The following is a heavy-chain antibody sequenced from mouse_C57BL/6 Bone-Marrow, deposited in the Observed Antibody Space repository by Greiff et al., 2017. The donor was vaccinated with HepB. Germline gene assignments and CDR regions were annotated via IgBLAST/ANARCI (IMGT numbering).Heavy chain of an antibody. Sequence: QVQLQQSGAELVKPGASVKMSCKASGYTFTTYPIAWVKQNHGKSLEWIGNFHPYNDDTKYNEKFKGKATLTVEKSSSTVYLALSLLTSDDSAVYYCARDYYGSSYPFYYAMDYWGQGTSVTVSS. CDR2: FHPYNDDT. CDR1: GYTFTTYP. J-gene: IGHJ4*01. D-gene: IGHD1-1*01. V-gene: IGHV1-47*01. CDR3: ARDYYGSSYPFYYAMDY.